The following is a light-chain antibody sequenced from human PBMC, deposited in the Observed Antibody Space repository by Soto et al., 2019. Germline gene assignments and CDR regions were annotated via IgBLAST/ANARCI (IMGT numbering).Light chain of an antibody. V-gene: IGLV2-14*01. CDR3: SSYGSTTHVI. Sequence: QSVLTQPASVSGSPGQSITISCTGTSSDVGGYNHVSWYQQYPGKAPKLIIYDVSNRPSGLSNRFSGSKSGNTASLTISGLQAEDEADYYCSSYGSTTHVIFGGGTKVTVL. CDR1: SSDVGGYNH. CDR2: DVS. J-gene: IGLJ2*01.